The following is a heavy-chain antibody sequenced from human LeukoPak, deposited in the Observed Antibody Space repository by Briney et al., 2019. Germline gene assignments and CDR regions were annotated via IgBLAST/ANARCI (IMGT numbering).Heavy chain of an antibody. J-gene: IGHJ3*02. D-gene: IGHD1-26*01. CDR1: GFTFSSYC. Sequence: GSLRLSCAASGFTFSSYCMHWVRQAPGKGLVWVSRINSDGSSTSYADSVKGRFTISRDNAKNSLYLQMNSLRAEDTAVYYCARVPYSGSYFPIWGQGTMVTVSS. V-gene: IGHV3-74*01. CDR3: ARVPYSGSYFPI. CDR2: INSDGSST.